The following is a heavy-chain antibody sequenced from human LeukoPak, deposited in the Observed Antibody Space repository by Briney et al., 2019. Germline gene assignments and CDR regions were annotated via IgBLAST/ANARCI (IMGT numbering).Heavy chain of an antibody. Sequence: GGSLRLSCAASGFTFSSYAMSWVRQAPGKGLEWVSAISGSGGSTYYADSVKGRFTISRDNSKNTLYLQMNSLRAEVTAVYYCAKDPRIAAAGYYYYYYMDVWGKGTTVTVSS. J-gene: IGHJ6*03. CDR3: AKDPRIAAAGYYYYYYMDV. D-gene: IGHD6-25*01. CDR1: GFTFSSYA. V-gene: IGHV3-23*01. CDR2: ISGSGGST.